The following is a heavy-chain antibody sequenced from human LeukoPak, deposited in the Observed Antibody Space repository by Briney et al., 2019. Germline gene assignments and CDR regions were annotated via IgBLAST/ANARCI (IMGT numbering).Heavy chain of an antibody. CDR1: GGTFSSYA. J-gene: IGHJ4*02. Sequence: ASVKVSCKASGGTFSSYAISWVRQAPGQGLEWMGGIIPIFGTANYAQKFQGRVTITTDESTSTAYMELSSLRSEDTAVYYCARSYTYYDILTGYYISYYFDYWGQGTLVTVSS. D-gene: IGHD3-9*01. CDR3: ARSYTYYDILTGYYISYYFDY. CDR2: IIPIFGTA. V-gene: IGHV1-69*05.